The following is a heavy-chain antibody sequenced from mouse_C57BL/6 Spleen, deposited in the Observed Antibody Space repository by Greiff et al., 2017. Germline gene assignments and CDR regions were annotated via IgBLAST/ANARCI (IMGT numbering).Heavy chain of an antibody. Sequence: EVKVEESGGGLVKPGGSLKLSCAASGFSFSDYGMHWVRQAPEKGLAWVAYISSGSSTIYYADTGKGSFTISRDNAKNTLFRQMTSLRSEDTAMYYCAKHRAVLAKDYAMDYWGKGTSVTVSS. J-gene: IGHJ4*01. D-gene: IGHD1-1*01. CDR2: ISSGSSTI. CDR1: GFSFSDYG. V-gene: IGHV5-17*01. CDR3: AKHRAVLAKDYAMDY.